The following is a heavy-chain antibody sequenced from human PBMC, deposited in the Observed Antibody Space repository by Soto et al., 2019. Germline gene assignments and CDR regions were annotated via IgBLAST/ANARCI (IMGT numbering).Heavy chain of an antibody. CDR2: INPSGGST. Sequence: ASVKVSCKASGYTFTSYYMHWVRQAPGQGLEWMGIINPSGGSTSYAQKFQGRVTMTRDTSTSTVYMELSSLRSEDTAVYYCARGGPLEMATIILPFRWFDPWGQGTLVTVSS. J-gene: IGHJ5*02. D-gene: IGHD5-12*01. CDR1: GYTFTSYY. CDR3: ARGGPLEMATIILPFRWFDP. V-gene: IGHV1-46*03.